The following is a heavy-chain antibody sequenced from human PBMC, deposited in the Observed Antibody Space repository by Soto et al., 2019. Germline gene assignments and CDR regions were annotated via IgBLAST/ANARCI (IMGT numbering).Heavy chain of an antibody. CDR3: ARVATAGSFIDY. J-gene: IGHJ4*02. CDR1: GFTFSSYA. D-gene: IGHD6-13*01. V-gene: IGHV3-64*01. Sequence: PGGSLRLSCAASGFTFSSYAMHWVRQAPGKGLEYVSAIRSNGGSTYYANSVKGRFTISRDNSKNTLHLQMGSLRAEDMAVYYCARVATAGSFIDYWGQGTLVTVSS. CDR2: IRSNGGST.